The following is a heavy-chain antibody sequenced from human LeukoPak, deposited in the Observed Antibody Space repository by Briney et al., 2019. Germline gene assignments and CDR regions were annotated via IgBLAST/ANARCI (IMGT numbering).Heavy chain of an antibody. J-gene: IGHJ4*02. D-gene: IGHD3-3*01. Sequence: TSETLSLTCAVYGGSFSGYYWSWIRQPPGKGLEWIGEINHSGSTNYNPSLKSRVTISVDTSKNQFSLKLSSVTAADTAVYYCARGLTIFGVVIMSFDYWGQGTLVTVSS. CDR1: GGSFSGYY. CDR2: INHSGST. CDR3: ARGLTIFGVVIMSFDY. V-gene: IGHV4-34*01.